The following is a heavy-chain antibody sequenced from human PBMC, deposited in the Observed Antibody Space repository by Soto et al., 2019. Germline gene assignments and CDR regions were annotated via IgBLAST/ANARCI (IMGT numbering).Heavy chain of an antibody. CDR1: GGTFSSYA. CDR2: IIPIFGTA. J-gene: IGHJ5*02. D-gene: IGHD2-8*01. V-gene: IGHV1-69*13. CDR3: ARTEICTNAVCYIRGWFDP. Sequence: XSLKVYCKATGGTFSSYAISWVRQAPGQGLEWMGGIIPIFGTANYAQKFQGRVTITADESTSTAYMELSSLRSEDTAVYYCARTEICTNAVCYIRGWFDPWGQGTLVTVSS.